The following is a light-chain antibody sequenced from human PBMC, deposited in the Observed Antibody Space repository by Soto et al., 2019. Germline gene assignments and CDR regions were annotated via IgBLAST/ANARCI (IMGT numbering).Light chain of an antibody. CDR1: SSDVGGYNY. CDR2: DVT. J-gene: IGLJ1*01. CDR3: CSYAGTYTYV. Sequence: QSALTQPRSVSGSPGQSVTISCTGTSSDVGGYNYVSWYQQHPDKAPKLVIYDVTKRPSGVPDRFSGSKSSNTASLTISGLQAEDEADYYCCSYAGTYTYVFGTGTKVTVL. V-gene: IGLV2-11*01.